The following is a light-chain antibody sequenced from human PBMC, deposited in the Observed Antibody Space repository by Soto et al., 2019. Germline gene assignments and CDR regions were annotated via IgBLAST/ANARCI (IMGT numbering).Light chain of an antibody. CDR2: GAS. J-gene: IGKJ1*01. CDR1: QSVSTW. Sequence: DIQMTQSPSLVPAVVGDRVTITCRASQSVSTWLAWYQQRPGRAPQMLVHGASVLESGVSSRFSGSGSGRQFTLTISSLQSEDVATYICQQYNSYTPTFGPGTKVEI. V-gene: IGKV1-5*01. CDR3: QQYNSYTPT.